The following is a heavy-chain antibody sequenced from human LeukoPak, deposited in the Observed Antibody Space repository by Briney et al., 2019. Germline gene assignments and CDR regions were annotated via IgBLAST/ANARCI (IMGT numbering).Heavy chain of an antibody. CDR1: GFTVSSNY. J-gene: IGHJ2*01. V-gene: IGHV3-53*01. CDR3: ARENDYVWGSYRSPDWYFDL. Sequence: GGSLRLSCAASGFTVSSNYMSWVRQAPGKGLEWVSVIYSGGSTYYADSVKGRFTISRDNSKNTLYLRMNSLRAEDTAVYYCARENDYVWGSYRSPDWYFDLWGRGTLVTVSS. D-gene: IGHD3-16*02. CDR2: IYSGGST.